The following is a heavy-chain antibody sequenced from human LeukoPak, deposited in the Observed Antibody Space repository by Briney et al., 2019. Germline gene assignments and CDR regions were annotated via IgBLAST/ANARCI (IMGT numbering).Heavy chain of an antibody. V-gene: IGHV6-1*01. J-gene: IGHJ4*02. Sequence: SQTLSLTCAISGDSVSSNSATWNWIRQSPSRGLEWLGRTYYRSKWYNDYAISVKSRITINADTSKNQFSLQLNSVTPEDTAVYYCAKQVAGGFEFDYWGQGTLVTVSS. CDR2: TYYRSKWYN. CDR3: AKQVAGGFEFDY. D-gene: IGHD6-19*01. CDR1: GDSVSSNSAT.